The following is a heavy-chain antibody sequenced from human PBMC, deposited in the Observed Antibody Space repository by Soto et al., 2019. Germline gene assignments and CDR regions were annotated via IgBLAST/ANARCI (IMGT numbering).Heavy chain of an antibody. D-gene: IGHD6-13*01. J-gene: IGHJ4*02. CDR1: GGSISSYY. CDR3: ARDNREIAAAGFDY. V-gene: IGHV4-59*01. CDR2: IYYSGST. Sequence: LSLTCTVSGGSISSYYWSWIRQPPGKGLEWIGYIYYSGSTNYNPSLKSRVTISVDTSKNQFSLKLSSVTAADTAVYYCARDNREIAAAGFDYWGQGTLVTVSS.